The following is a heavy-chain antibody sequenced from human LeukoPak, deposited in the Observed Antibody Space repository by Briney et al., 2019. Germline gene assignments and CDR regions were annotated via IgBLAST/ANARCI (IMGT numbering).Heavy chain of an antibody. V-gene: IGHV2-70*16. CDR1: GGSLSGYY. CDR3: ARTTPTGYVDY. Sequence: TLSLTCAVYGGSLSGYYWSWIRQPPGKALEWLARIDWDDDKIYSTSLKTRLTISKDTSKNQVVLTLTNMDSVDTATYYCARTTPTGYVDYWGQGTLVTVSS. D-gene: IGHD1-14*01. J-gene: IGHJ4*02. CDR2: IDWDDDK.